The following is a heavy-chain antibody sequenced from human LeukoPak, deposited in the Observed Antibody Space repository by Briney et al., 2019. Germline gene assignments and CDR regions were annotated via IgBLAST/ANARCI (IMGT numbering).Heavy chain of an antibody. J-gene: IGHJ3*02. CDR2: IYYSGST. Sequence: PSETLSLTCTVSGGSISSGGYYWSWIRQHPGKGLEWIVYIYYSGSTYYNPSLKSRVTISVDTSKNQFSLKLSSVTAADTAVYYCARHSGSYSRKNHDAFDIWGQGTMVTVSS. D-gene: IGHD1-26*01. CDR1: GGSISSGGYY. V-gene: IGHV4-31*03. CDR3: ARHSGSYSRKNHDAFDI.